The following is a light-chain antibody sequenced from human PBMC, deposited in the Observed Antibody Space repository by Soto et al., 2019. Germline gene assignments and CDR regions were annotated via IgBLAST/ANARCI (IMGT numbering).Light chain of an antibody. J-gene: IGKJ4*01. CDR1: QTISSW. Sequence: DIQMTQSPSTLSGSVGDRVTITCRASQTISSWLAWYQQKPGKAPMLLIYDASTLQSGVPSRFSGSGSGTDFTLTISSLQPEDFTTYYCLQDDSFPLTFGGGTKVDI. CDR2: DAS. V-gene: IGKV1-5*01. CDR3: LQDDSFPLT.